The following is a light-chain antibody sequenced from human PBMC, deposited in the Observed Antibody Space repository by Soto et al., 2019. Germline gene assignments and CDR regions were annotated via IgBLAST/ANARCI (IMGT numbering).Light chain of an antibody. CDR1: SSDVGGYNY. Sequence: QSALTQPASVSGSPGQSITISCTGTSSDVGGYNYVSWYQQHPGKAPKLMIYEVSNRPSGVSNRFSGSKSGNTASLTISGLQAEDEADYYRSSYTSSRGVFGTGTKVTVL. V-gene: IGLV2-14*01. J-gene: IGLJ1*01. CDR3: SSYTSSRGV. CDR2: EVS.